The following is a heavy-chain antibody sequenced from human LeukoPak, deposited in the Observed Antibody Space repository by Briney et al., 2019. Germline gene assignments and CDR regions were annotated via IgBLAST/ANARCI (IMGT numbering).Heavy chain of an antibody. V-gene: IGHV1-2*04. J-gene: IGHJ4*02. D-gene: IGHD4-17*01. Sequence: ASVTVSCKASGYTFTGYYMHWVRQAPGQGLEWMGWINPNSGGTNYAQKFQGWVTMTRDTSISTAYMELSRLRSDDTAVYYCARDSDDYGDYTLDYWGQGTLVTVSS. CDR1: GYTFTGYY. CDR2: INPNSGGT. CDR3: ARDSDDYGDYTLDY.